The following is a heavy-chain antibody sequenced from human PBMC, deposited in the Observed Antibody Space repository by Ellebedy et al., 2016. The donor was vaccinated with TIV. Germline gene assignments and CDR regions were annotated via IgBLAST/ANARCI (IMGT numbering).Heavy chain of an antibody. CDR3: AGGAGWLADY. Sequence: GESLKISCAASGFTFSDYSMNWVRQAPGKGLEWVSYISSSSSTIYYTDSVKGRFTISRDNAKNSLYLQMNSLRDEDTAVYYCAGGAGWLADYWGQGTLVTVSS. CDR2: ISSSSSTI. D-gene: IGHD6-19*01. CDR1: GFTFSDYS. V-gene: IGHV3-48*02. J-gene: IGHJ4*02.